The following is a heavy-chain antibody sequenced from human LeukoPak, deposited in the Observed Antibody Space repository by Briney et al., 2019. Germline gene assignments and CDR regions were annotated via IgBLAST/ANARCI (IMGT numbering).Heavy chain of an antibody. D-gene: IGHD3-10*01. Sequence: GRSLRLSRAASGFDFSSYVMHWVRQAPGKGPEWVAVISHDGSNRYYADSVKGRFTISRDNSVNTLDLQMNSLGGEDTAMYYCVRDISGEKSFDYWGQGTLVTVSS. CDR2: ISHDGSNR. CDR3: VRDISGEKSFDY. V-gene: IGHV3-30*04. CDR1: GFDFSSYV. J-gene: IGHJ4*02.